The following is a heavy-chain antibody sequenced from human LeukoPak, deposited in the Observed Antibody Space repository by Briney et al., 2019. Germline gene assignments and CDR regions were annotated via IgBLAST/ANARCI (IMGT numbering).Heavy chain of an antibody. D-gene: IGHD3-22*01. CDR2: IYHSGST. V-gene: IGHV4-38-2*01. J-gene: IGHJ4*02. CDR1: GYSISSGYY. CDR3: ARPSSGYYRVDY. Sequence: SETLSLTCAVSGYSISSGYYWGWIRQPPGKGLEWIGSIYHSGSTYYNPSLKSRVTISVDTSKNQFSLKLSSVTAADTAVYYSARPSSGYYRVDYWGQGTLVTVSS.